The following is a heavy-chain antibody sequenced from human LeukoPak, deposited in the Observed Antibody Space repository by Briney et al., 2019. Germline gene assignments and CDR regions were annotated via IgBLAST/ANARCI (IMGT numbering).Heavy chain of an antibody. CDR1: GFTFSSYE. D-gene: IGHD6-19*01. J-gene: IGHJ4*02. V-gene: IGHV3-48*03. Sequence: GGSLRLSCAASGFTFSSYEMNWVRQAPGKGPEWVSYISSSGSTIYYADSVKGRFTISRDNAKNSLYLQMNSLRAEDTAVYYCVIVYSSGWNFDYWGQGTLVTVSS. CDR3: VIVYSSGWNFDY. CDR2: ISSSGSTI.